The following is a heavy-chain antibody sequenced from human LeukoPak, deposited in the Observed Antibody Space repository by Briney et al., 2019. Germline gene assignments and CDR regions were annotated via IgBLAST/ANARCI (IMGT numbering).Heavy chain of an antibody. CDR1: GYTFTGYY. Sequence: ASVKVSCKASGYTFTGYYMHWVRQAPGQGLEWMGWINPNSGGTNYAQKFQGRVTMTRDTSISTAYMELSRLRSDDTAVYYCARDLRGYSYGQLAYYYGMDVWGKGTTVTVSS. CDR3: ARDLRGYSYGQLAYYYGMDV. D-gene: IGHD5-18*01. J-gene: IGHJ6*04. V-gene: IGHV1-2*02. CDR2: INPNSGGT.